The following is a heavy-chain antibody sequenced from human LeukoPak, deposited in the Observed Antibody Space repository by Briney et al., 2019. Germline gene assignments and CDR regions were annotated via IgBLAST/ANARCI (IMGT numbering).Heavy chain of an antibody. V-gene: IGHV4-59*01. J-gene: IGHJ4*02. CDR1: GGSISSYY. Sequence: SETLSLTCTVSGGSISSYYWSWIQQPPGKGLEWIGYIYYSGSTNYNPSLKSRVTISVDTSKNQFSLKLSPVTAADTAVYYCARSSGFIDYWGQGTLVTVSS. CDR2: IYYSGST. CDR3: ARSSGFIDY. D-gene: IGHD6-19*01.